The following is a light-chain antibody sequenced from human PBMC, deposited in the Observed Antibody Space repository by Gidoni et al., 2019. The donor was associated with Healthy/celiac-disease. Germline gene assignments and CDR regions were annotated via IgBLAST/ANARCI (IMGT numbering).Light chain of an antibody. J-gene: IGKJ2*01. CDR2: GAS. V-gene: IGKV3-20*01. Sequence: EIVLTHSPGTLSLSPGERATLSCRASQSVSSSYLAWYQQKPGQAPRLLIYGASSRATGIPDRFSGSGSGTDFTLTISRLEPEDFAVYYCQQYGSSPPYTFGQWTKLEIK. CDR3: QQYGSSPPYT. CDR1: QSVSSSY.